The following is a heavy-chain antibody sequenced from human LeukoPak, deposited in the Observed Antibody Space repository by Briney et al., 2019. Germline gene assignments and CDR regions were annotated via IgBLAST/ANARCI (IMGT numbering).Heavy chain of an antibody. V-gene: IGHV3-48*03. D-gene: IGHD3-10*01. CDR1: GFTFSSYD. J-gene: IGHJ4*02. CDR3: AREMYYYGSGRLKASLGFDY. CDR2: ISSSGNTI. Sequence: PGGSLRLSCAVSGFTFSSYDMNWVRQAPGKGLEWVSYISSSGNTIYYADSVKGRFTISRDNAKNSLYLQMNSLRAEDTAVYYCAREMYYYGSGRLKASLGFDYWGQGTLVTVSS.